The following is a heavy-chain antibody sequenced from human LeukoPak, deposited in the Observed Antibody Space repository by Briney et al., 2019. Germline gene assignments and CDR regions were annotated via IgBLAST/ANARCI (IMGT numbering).Heavy chain of an antibody. CDR3: ARVPGDLLYGMDV. CDR1: GGSVSSNSAA. D-gene: IGHD7-27*01. V-gene: IGHV6-1*01. J-gene: IGHJ6*02. CDR2: TFYRSKWYN. Sequence: SQTLSLTCAISGGSVSSNSAAWNWIRQSPSRGLEWLGRTFYRSKWYNDYAVSVKGRITINPDTSKNQFSLQLNSVTPEDTAVYYCARVPGDLLYGMDVWGQGTTVTVSS.